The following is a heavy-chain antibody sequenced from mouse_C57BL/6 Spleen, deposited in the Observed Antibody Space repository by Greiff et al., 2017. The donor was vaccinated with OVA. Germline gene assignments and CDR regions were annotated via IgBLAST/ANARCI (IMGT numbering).Heavy chain of an antibody. J-gene: IGHJ2*01. V-gene: IGHV1-82*01. CDR1: GYAFSSSW. CDR3: AREELFDY. Sequence: VKLQQSGPELVKPGASVKISCKASGYAFSSSWMNWVKQRPGQGLEWIGRIYPGDGDTNYNGKFKGKATLTADKSSSTAYMQLSSLTSEDAAVYFCAREELFDYWGQGTTLTVSS. CDR2: IYPGDGDT.